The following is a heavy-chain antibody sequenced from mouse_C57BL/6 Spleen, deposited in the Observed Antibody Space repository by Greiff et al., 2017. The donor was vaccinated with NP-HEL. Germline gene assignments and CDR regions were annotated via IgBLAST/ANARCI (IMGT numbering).Heavy chain of an antibody. Sequence: EVMLVESGGDLVKPGGSLKLSCAASGFTFSSYGMSWVRQTPDKRLEWVATISSGGSYTYYTDSVKGRFTISRDNAKNTLYLQMSSLTSEDTAMYYCARRESGNRWYFDVWGPGTTVTVSS. CDR3: ARRESGNRWYFDV. V-gene: IGHV5-6*02. CDR2: ISSGGSYT. J-gene: IGHJ1*01. CDR1: GFTFSSYG. D-gene: IGHD1-3*01.